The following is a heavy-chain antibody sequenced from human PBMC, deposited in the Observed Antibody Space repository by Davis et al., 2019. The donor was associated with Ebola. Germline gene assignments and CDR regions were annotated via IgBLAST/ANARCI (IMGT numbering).Heavy chain of an antibody. Sequence: AASVKVSCKASGYTFTGYYMHWVRQAPGQGLEWMGRINPNSGGTNYAQKFQGRVTMTRDTSISTVYMELSSLRSEDTAVYYCARDLAIVATIGHYYYGMDVWGQGTTVTVSS. CDR3: ARDLAIVATIGHYYYGMDV. D-gene: IGHD5-12*01. CDR2: INPNSGGT. V-gene: IGHV1-2*06. J-gene: IGHJ6*02. CDR1: GYTFTGYY.